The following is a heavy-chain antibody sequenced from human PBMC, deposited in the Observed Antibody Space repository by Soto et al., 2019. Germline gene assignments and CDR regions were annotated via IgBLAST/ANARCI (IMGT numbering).Heavy chain of an antibody. CDR3: AKDKTIFGVVITHFAS. J-gene: IGHJ4*02. Sequence: GGTLRLSCAASGFTFSSYAMSWVRQAPGKGLEWVSAISGSGGSTYYADSVKGRFTISRDNSKNTLYLQMNSLRAEDTAVYYCAKDKTIFGVVITHFASWGQGTLVTASS. CDR1: GFTFSSYA. CDR2: ISGSGGST. D-gene: IGHD3-3*01. V-gene: IGHV3-23*01.